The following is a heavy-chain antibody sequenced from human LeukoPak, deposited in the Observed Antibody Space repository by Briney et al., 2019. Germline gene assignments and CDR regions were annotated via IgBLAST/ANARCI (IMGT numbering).Heavy chain of an antibody. V-gene: IGHV1-18*01. CDR1: GYTFTSYG. CDR2: ISAYNGNT. J-gene: IGHJ4*02. D-gene: IGHD6-13*01. Sequence: GASVKVSCKASGYTFTSYGISWVRQAPGQGLEWMGWISAYNGNTNYAQKLQGRVTMTTDTSTSTAYMELRSLRSDDTAVYYCARDLVFREYSSSESFDYWGQGTLVTVSS. CDR3: ARDLVFREYSSSESFDY.